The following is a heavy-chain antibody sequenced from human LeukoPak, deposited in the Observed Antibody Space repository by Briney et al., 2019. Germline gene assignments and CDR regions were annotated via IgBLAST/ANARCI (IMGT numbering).Heavy chain of an antibody. CDR3: ARVVTPRYCGTPSCYWKGWFDP. J-gene: IGHJ5*02. D-gene: IGHD2-2*01. CDR1: GGTFSRYA. Sequence: VKVSCKASGGTFSRYAMSWVRQAPGQGLEWMGGIIPIFGTASFAQKFQGRVTITADESTGTAYMELSSLRSEDTAVYYRARVVTPRYCGTPSCYWKGWFDPWGQGTLVTVSS. CDR2: IIPIFGTA. V-gene: IGHV1-69*13.